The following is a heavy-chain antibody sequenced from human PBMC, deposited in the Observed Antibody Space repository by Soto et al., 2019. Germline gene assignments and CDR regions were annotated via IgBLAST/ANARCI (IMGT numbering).Heavy chain of an antibody. CDR2: IWYDGSNK. V-gene: IGHV3-33*01. J-gene: IGHJ4*02. D-gene: IGHD3-22*01. CDR3: ARDSVPYYYDSSGYFTFDY. CDR1: GFTFSSYG. Sequence: GGSLRLSCAASGFTFSSYGMHWVRQAPGKGLEWVAVIWYDGSNKYCADSVKGRFTISRDNSKNTLYLQMNSLRAEDTAVYYCARDSVPYYYDSSGYFTFDYWGQGTLVTVSS.